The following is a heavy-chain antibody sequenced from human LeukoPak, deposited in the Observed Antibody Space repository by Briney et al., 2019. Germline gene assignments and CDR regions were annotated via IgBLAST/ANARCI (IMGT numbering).Heavy chain of an antibody. V-gene: IGHV3-21*01. CDR1: VFTFSSYS. CDR2: ISSSSSYI. J-gene: IGHJ5*02. Sequence: GGSLRLSCAASVFTFSSYSMNWVRQAPGKGLECVSSISSSSSYIYYADSVKVRFTISRDNAKNSLYLQMNSLRAEDTAVYYCATRGRYCSGGSCHNWFDPWGQGTLVTVSS. CDR3: ATRGRYCSGGSCHNWFDP. D-gene: IGHD2-15*01.